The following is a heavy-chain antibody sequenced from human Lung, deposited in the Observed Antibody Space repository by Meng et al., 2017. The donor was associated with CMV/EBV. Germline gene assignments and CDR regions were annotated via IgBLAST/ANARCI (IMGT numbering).Heavy chain of an antibody. CDR2: ITRNGEST. V-gene: IGHV3-20*04. Sequence: GGSLRLXCAASKFTFDDYGMSWVRQTPGKGLEWVSGITRNGESTGHADSVKGRFTISRDNIKNSLYLQMNSLRAEDTAFYCCERGCLGGPVDYWGQGTLVTVSS. D-gene: IGHD1-26*01. CDR3: ERGCLGGPVDY. CDR1: KFTFDDYG. J-gene: IGHJ4*02.